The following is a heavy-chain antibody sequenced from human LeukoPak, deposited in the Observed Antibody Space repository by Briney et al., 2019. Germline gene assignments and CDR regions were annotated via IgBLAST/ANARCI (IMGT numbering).Heavy chain of an antibody. D-gene: IGHD3-22*01. J-gene: IGHJ4*02. V-gene: IGHV1-46*01. CDR2: INPSGGST. CDR3: ARDFSADDSSYNYGY. CDR1: GYTFTGYY. Sequence: ASVKVSCKASGYTFTGYYMHWVRQAPGQGLEWMGIINPSGGSTSYAQKFQGRVTMTRDTSTSTVYMELSSLRSEDTAVYYCARDFSADDSSYNYGYWGQGTLVTVSS.